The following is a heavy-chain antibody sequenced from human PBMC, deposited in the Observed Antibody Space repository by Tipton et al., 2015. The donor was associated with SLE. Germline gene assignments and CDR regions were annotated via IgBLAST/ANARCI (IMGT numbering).Heavy chain of an antibody. D-gene: IGHD1-26*01. Sequence: TLSLTCTVSGGSISSYYWSWIRQPPGKGLEWIGYIYTSGSTNYNPSLKSRVTISVDTSKNQFSLKLSSVTAADTAVYYCARDLWGGSSLIVWGKGTTVTVFS. CDR1: GGSISSYY. J-gene: IGHJ6*04. CDR2: IYTSGST. CDR3: ARDLWGGSSLIV. V-gene: IGHV4-4*08.